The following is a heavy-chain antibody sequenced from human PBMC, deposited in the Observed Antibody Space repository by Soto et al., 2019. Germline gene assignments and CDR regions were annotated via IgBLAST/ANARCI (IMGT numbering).Heavy chain of an antibody. CDR3: ASMIGDPVLSFDS. CDR1: GGSISSYY. J-gene: IGHJ5*01. D-gene: IGHD3-10*02. V-gene: IGHV4-59*01. CDR2: IFYSGST. Sequence: QVQLQESGPGLVKPSETLSLTCTVSGGSISSYYWSWIRQPPGKGLEWIGFIFYSGSTSYNPSLKSRVTISIDTSGYQFSLKLNSATAADTAVYYCASMIGDPVLSFDSWGQGTLVAVSS.